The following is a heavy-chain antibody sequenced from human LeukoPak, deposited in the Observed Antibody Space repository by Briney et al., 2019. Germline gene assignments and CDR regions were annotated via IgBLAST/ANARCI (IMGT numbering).Heavy chain of an antibody. V-gene: IGHV3-7*01. CDR1: GLTFSSYW. J-gene: IGHJ4*02. CDR3: ARDGGYCSGGSCYFDY. CDR2: IKQDGREK. D-gene: IGHD2-15*01. Sequence: GGSLRLSCAASGLTFSSYWMSWVRQAPGKGLEWVANIKQDGREKYYVDSVKGRFTISRDNAKNSLYLQMNSLRAEDTAVYYCARDGGYCSGGSCYFDYWGQGTLVTVSS.